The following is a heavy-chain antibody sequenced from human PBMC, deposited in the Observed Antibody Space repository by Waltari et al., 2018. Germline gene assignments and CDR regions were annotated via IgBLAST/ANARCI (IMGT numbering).Heavy chain of an antibody. CDR2: IYQSGST. CDR3: ARDITGTTGGDYYGMDV. CDR1: GGSISSSNW. D-gene: IGHD1-7*01. J-gene: IGHJ6*02. V-gene: IGHV4-4*02. Sequence: QVQLQESGPGLVKPSGTLSLTCAVSGGSISSSNWWSWVRQPPGKGLEWIGEIYQSGSTNYNPSLKSRVTISVDKSKNQFSLKLSSVTAADTAVYYCARDITGTTGGDYYGMDVWGQGTTVTVSS.